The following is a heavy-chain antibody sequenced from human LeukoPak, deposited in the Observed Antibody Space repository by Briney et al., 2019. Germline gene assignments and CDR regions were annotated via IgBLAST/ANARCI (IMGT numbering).Heavy chain of an antibody. CDR2: IYYSGST. Sequence: SETLSLTCTVSGGSISSYYWSWIRQPPGKGLEWIGYIYYSGSTNYNPSLKSRVTISVDTSKNQFSLKLSSVTAADTAVYYCARSIVVVTASTHFDLWGRGTLVTVSS. D-gene: IGHD2-21*02. CDR1: GGSISSYY. CDR3: ARSIVVVTASTHFDL. V-gene: IGHV4-59*01. J-gene: IGHJ2*01.